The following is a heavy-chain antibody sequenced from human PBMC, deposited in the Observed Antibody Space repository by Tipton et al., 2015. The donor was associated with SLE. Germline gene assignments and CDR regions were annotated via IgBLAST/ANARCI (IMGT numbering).Heavy chain of an antibody. Sequence: VQLVQSGGGVVQPGRSLRLSCAASGFTFSSYAMNWVRQAPGKGLEWVSYINSGGDTRYADSVRGRFTISRDNARNSAYLQMNTLRADDTAVYYCARGSLGAAGGMDVWGQGTTVTVSS. D-gene: IGHD6-25*01. V-gene: IGHV3-48*03. CDR1: GFTFSSYA. J-gene: IGHJ6*02. CDR3: ARGSLGAAGGMDV. CDR2: INSGGDTR.